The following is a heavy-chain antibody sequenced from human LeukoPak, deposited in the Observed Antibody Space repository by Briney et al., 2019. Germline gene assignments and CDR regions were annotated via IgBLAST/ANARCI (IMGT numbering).Heavy chain of an antibody. CDR1: GFTFSNYA. V-gene: IGHV3-23*01. Sequence: GGSLRLSCAASGFTFSNYAMSWVRQAPGKGLEWVSAISGSGGRTYYADSVKGRFTLSRDNSKNTLYLQMNSLRVEDTAVYYCAKDVAPDSGWDLDYWGQGTLVTVSS. CDR3: AKDVAPDSGWDLDY. J-gene: IGHJ4*02. D-gene: IGHD6-19*01. CDR2: ISGSGGRT.